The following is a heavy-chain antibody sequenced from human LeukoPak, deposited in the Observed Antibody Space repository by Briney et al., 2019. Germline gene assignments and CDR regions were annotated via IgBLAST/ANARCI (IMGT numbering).Heavy chain of an antibody. CDR3: ARDRDSSGYLYAFDI. Sequence: GGSLRLSCAAYGFTFSSYAMHWVRQAPGKGVEWVAVISYDGSNKYYADSVKGRFTISRDNSNNTLYLQMNSLRAEDTAVYYCARDRDSSGYLYAFDIWGQGTMVTVSS. CDR2: ISYDGSNK. J-gene: IGHJ3*02. V-gene: IGHV3-30-3*01. CDR1: GFTFSSYA. D-gene: IGHD3-22*01.